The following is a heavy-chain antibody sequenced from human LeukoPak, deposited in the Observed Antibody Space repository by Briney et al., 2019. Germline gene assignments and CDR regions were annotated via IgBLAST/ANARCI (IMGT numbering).Heavy chain of an antibody. CDR3: AREGDSSGYYSGPFDY. Sequence: GGSLRLSCAASGFTLSSCDMHWVRQAPGKGLEWVAVIWYDGSNKYYADSVKGRFTISRDNSKNTLYLQMNSLRAEDTAVYYCAREGDSSGYYSGPFDYWGQGTLVTVSS. V-gene: IGHV3-33*01. D-gene: IGHD3-22*01. J-gene: IGHJ4*02. CDR1: GFTLSSCD. CDR2: IWYDGSNK.